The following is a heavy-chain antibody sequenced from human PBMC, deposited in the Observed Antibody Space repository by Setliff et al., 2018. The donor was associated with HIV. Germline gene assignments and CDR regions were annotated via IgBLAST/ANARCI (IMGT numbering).Heavy chain of an antibody. J-gene: IGHJ4*02. CDR1: GASLSNYY. CDR3: ARGNYYDGSGLPFDS. V-gene: IGHV4-34*01. Sequence: NPSETLSLTCGVYGASLSNYYWSWIRQPPGKGLEWIGEINHNGNTNYNPSLKSRVTMSVDTPNTQFSLRLRSVTAADTAVYYCARGNYYDGSGLPFDSWGQGTLVTVSS. D-gene: IGHD3-22*01. CDR2: INHNGNT.